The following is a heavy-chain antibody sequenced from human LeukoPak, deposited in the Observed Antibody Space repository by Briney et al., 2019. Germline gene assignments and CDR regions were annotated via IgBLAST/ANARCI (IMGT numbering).Heavy chain of an antibody. CDR1: EGYINSTSSY. CDR3: ATRTYYSSGSFWNWFDP. V-gene: IGHV4-39*01. CDR2: ILYGGST. J-gene: IGHJ5*02. D-gene: IGHD3-10*01. Sequence: SETLSLTCSVSEGYINSTSSYWGWIRQSPGKGLEWIGSILYGGSTFYNPSLKSRVSISVDTSRSQFFLKLSSVTATDTAVYYCATRTYYSSGSFWNWFDPWGQGALVTVSS.